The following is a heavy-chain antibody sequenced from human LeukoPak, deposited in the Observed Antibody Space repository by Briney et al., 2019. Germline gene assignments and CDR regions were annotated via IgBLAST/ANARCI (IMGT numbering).Heavy chain of an antibody. D-gene: IGHD5/OR15-5a*01. J-gene: IGHJ6*03. Sequence: GSSVKVSCKASGGPFSSYAISWVRQAPGQGLEWMGGVIPMFGTVNYGQKFQGRVTIIADESTSTAYMELSSLRYEDTAVYYCARSGLRHSYYYYMDVWGTGTTVPVSS. CDR1: GGPFSSYA. CDR3: ARSGLRHSYYYYMDV. V-gene: IGHV1-69*01. CDR2: VIPMFGTV.